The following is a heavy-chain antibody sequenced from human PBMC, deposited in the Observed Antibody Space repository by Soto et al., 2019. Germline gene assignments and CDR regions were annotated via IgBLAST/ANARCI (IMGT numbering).Heavy chain of an antibody. Sequence: EVQLVESGGGLVKPGESLRLSCAASDLSFSNAYINWVRQAPGKGLEWVGPIKSKTDGGTIDYAAPVKGRFIISRDDSSNTVYLQMNSLKTEDTAVYYCTTRGALGYWGQGTLVTVSS. CDR2: IKSKTDGGTI. J-gene: IGHJ4*02. CDR1: DLSFSNAY. V-gene: IGHV3-15*07. D-gene: IGHD2-15*01. CDR3: TTRGALGY.